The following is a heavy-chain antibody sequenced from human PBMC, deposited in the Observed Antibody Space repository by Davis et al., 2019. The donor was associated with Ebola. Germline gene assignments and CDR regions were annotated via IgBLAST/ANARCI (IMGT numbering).Heavy chain of an antibody. V-gene: IGHV3-21*01. Sequence: GESLKISCAASGSTFSSYAMSWVRQAPGKGLEWVSSISSSSSYIYYADSVKGRFTISRDNAKNSLYLQMNSLRAEDTAVYYCASVSYSSSLGVWFDPWGQGTLVTVSS. CDR3: ASVSYSSSLGVWFDP. J-gene: IGHJ5*02. D-gene: IGHD6-6*01. CDR2: ISSSSSYI. CDR1: GSTFSSYA.